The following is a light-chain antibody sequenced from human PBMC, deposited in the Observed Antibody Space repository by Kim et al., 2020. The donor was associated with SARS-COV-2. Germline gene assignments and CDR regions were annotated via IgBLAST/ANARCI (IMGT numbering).Light chain of an antibody. CDR2: GAS. CDR3: QQYGSLPFT. V-gene: IGKV3-20*01. CDR1: QSVSSN. J-gene: IGKJ3*01. Sequence: LSPGERATLSCRASQSVSSNLAWYQQRPGQAPRLRIYGASNRATGIPDRFSGSGSGTDFTLIISRLEPEDFAVYYWQQYGSLPFTFGPGTKVDIK.